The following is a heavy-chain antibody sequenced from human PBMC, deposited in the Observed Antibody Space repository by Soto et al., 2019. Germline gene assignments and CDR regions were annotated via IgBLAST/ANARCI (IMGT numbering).Heavy chain of an antibody. Sequence: QVQLVQSGAEVRKPGASVTVSCRSSGDSFNDYYIHWVRQAPGQGFEWMGWINPHGGVTEYAQKFQGWVRMTRDTSIRTVYMQLSRLRSDDTAVYYCARESGGATATLDYYYFYMDVWGTGTTVTVSS. J-gene: IGHJ6*03. V-gene: IGHV1-2*04. CDR1: GDSFNDYY. CDR2: INPHGGVT. D-gene: IGHD5-12*01. CDR3: ARESGGATATLDYYYFYMDV.